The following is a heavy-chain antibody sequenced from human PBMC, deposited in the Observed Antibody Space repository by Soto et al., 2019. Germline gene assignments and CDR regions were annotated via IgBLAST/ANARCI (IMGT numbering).Heavy chain of an antibody. J-gene: IGHJ4*02. CDR2: ISYDATKK. D-gene: IGHD6-19*01. CDR1: GFTFRTYG. CDR3: VKQAPAGWHCFDT. V-gene: IGHV3-30*18. Sequence: QVQLVESGGGVVQPGRSLRLSCAASGFTFRTYGMHWVRQTPGEGLKWVAGISYDATKKYYADSVKGRFTISRDNSKNTLYLQMDSLRTEDTAVYYCVKQAPAGWHCFDTWGQGTLVTVSS.